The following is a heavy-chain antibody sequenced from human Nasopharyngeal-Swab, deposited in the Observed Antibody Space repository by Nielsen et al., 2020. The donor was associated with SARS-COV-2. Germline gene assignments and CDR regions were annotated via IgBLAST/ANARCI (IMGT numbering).Heavy chain of an antibody. D-gene: IGHD1-14*01. CDR1: GFSFSTSGMC. Sequence: SGPTLVKPTQTLTLTCTFSGFSFSTSGMCVSWIRQPPGKALEWLALIDWDDDKYYSTSLKTRLTISKDTSKNQVVLTMTNMDPVDTATYYCARSEKKYNWNHGYYYGMDVWGQGTTVTVSS. V-gene: IGHV2-70*01. CDR2: IDWDDDK. J-gene: IGHJ6*02. CDR3: ARSEKKYNWNHGYYYGMDV.